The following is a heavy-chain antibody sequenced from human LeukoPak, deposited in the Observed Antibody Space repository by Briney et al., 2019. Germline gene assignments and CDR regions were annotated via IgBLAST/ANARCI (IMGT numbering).Heavy chain of an antibody. CDR1: GYTFTSYG. CDR3: ARGDYDILTGYFWFDP. J-gene: IGHJ5*02. V-gene: IGHV1-18*01. D-gene: IGHD3-9*01. CDR2: ISVYNGDT. Sequence: GASVKVSCKASGYTFTSYGISWVRQAPGQGLEWMGWISVYNGDTKYAQKIQGRVTMTSDTSTSTAYMELRSLSPDDTAVYYCARGDYDILTGYFWFDPWGQGTLVTVSS.